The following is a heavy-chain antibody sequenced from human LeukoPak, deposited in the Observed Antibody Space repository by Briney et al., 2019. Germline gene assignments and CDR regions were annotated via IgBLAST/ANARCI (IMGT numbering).Heavy chain of an antibody. D-gene: IGHD2-2*02. J-gene: IGHJ5*02. CDR1: DYTFTNYG. Sequence: ASVKVSCKASDYTFTNYGSSWVRQAPGQAREWMGWISACNGNTNYSHKLQARATMTTDTPTSTAYMELRRLRSEDTAVYHCARNRGEVPAAIRGWFDPWGQGTLVTVSS. CDR3: ARNRGEVPAAIRGWFDP. CDR2: ISACNGNT. V-gene: IGHV1-18*01.